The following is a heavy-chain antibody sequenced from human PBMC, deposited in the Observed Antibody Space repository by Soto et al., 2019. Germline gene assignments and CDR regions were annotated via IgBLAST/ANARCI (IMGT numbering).Heavy chain of an antibody. Sequence: SETLSLTCAVYGGSFSGYYWSWIRQPPGKGLEWIGEINHSGSTNYNPSLKSRVTISVDTSKNQFSLKLSSVTAADTAVYYCARGGNGDDYYYYGMDVWGQGTTVTV. D-gene: IGHD4-17*01. CDR2: INHSGST. CDR1: GGSFSGYY. J-gene: IGHJ6*02. V-gene: IGHV4-34*01. CDR3: ARGGNGDDYYYYGMDV.